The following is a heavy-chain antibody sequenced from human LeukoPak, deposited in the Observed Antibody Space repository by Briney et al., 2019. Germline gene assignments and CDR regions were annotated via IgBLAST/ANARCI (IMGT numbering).Heavy chain of an antibody. CDR2: INHSGST. CDR3: ARGPSSTSFNFDY. D-gene: IGHD2-2*01. J-gene: IGHJ4*02. Sequence: PSETLSLTCAVYGGSFSGCYWSWIRQPPGKGLEWIGEINHSGSTNYNPSLKGRVTISVDTSKNQFSLKLSSVTAADTAVYYCARGPSSTSFNFDYWGQGTLVTVSS. V-gene: IGHV4-34*01. CDR1: GGSFSGCY.